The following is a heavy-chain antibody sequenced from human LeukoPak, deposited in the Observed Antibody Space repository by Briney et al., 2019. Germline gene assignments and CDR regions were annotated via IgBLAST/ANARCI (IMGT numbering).Heavy chain of an antibody. Sequence: GGSLRLSCAASGFTFISDGMHWVRQAPGKGLEWVAFIQYDGGYKHYAESVKGRFTISRDNSKNTLYLQMDSLRVEDTAVYYCAKDLCGSWGQGPLVTVSS. CDR1: GFTFISDG. J-gene: IGHJ5*02. CDR2: IQYDGGYK. V-gene: IGHV3-30*02. CDR3: AKDLCGS.